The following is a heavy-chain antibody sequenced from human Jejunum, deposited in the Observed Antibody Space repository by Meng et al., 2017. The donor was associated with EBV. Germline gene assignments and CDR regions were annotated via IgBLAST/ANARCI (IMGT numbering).Heavy chain of an antibody. CDR3: SHYIWGSYPAGAY. J-gene: IGHJ4*02. Sequence: QVLLQQSGLGLVQPSEPLSLPCAVSGGSISINNWWSWVRQPPGKGLEWIGEIYHSGIVTYNPSLKSRVTISVDKSKNQFSLRLTSVTAADTAVYYCSHYIWGSYPAGAYWGQGTLVTVSS. CDR1: GGSISINNW. V-gene: IGHV4-4*02. D-gene: IGHD3-16*02. CDR2: IYHSGIV.